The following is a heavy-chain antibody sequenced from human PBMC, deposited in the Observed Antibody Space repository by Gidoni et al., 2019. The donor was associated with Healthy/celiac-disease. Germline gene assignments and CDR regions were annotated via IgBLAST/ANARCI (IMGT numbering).Heavy chain of an antibody. V-gene: IGHV4-59*01. D-gene: IGHD2-2*01. CDR1: GGSISSYY. CDR3: ARLGQPSPAYYYMDV. J-gene: IGHJ6*03. CDR2: IYYSGSS. Sequence: QVQLQESGPGLVKPSETLSLTCTVSGGSISSYYWSWIRQPPGKGLEWIGYIYYSGSSHYNPSLKSRVTISVDTSKNQFSLKLSSVTAADTAVYYCARLGQPSPAYYYMDVWGKGTTVTVSS.